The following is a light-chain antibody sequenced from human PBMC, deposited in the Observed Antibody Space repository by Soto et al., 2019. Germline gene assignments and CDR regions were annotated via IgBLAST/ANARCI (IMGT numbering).Light chain of an antibody. CDR3: QQSYNLKFT. V-gene: IGKV1-39*01. CDR1: QNISRY. Sequence: DIQMTQSPSSLSASVGDRVTITCRASQNISRYLNWYQQKPGKAPKLLFYAASTLQSGVPSRFSCRESGTDFTLTISSLQPEDFATYYCQQSYNLKFTFGPGAKVDIK. J-gene: IGKJ3*01. CDR2: AAS.